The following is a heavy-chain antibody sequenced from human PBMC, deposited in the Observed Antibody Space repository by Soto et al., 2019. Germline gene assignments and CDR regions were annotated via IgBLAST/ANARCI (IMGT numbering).Heavy chain of an antibody. V-gene: IGHV3-21*01. Sequence: PGGSLRLSCAASGFTFSSYSMNWVRQAPGKGLEWVSSISSSSSYIYYADSVKGRFTISRDNAKNSLYLQMNSLRAEDTAVYYCARIQLGYAAFDIWGQGTMVPVS. J-gene: IGHJ3*02. D-gene: IGHD6-6*01. CDR3: ARIQLGYAAFDI. CDR1: GFTFSSYS. CDR2: ISSSSSYI.